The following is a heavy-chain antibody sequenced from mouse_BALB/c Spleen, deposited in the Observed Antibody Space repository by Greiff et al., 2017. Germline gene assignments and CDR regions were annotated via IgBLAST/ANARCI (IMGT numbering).Heavy chain of an antibody. J-gene: IGHJ1*01. CDR2: IRLKSNNYAT. Sequence: EVKVVESGGGLVQPGGSMKLSCVASGFTFSNYWMNWVRQSPEKGLEWVAEIRLKSNNYATHYAESVKGRFTISRDDSKSSVYLQMNNLRAEDTGIYYCTRKTGSGYFDVWGAGTTVTVSS. CDR1: GFTFSNYW. D-gene: IGHD4-1*01. V-gene: IGHV6-6*02. CDR3: TRKTGSGYFDV.